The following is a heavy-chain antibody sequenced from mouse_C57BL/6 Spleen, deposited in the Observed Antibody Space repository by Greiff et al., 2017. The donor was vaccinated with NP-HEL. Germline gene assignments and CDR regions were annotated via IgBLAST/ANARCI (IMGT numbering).Heavy chain of an antibody. J-gene: IGHJ2*01. Sequence: EVKLVESGGGLVKPGGSLKLSCAASGFTFSSYAMSWVRQTPEKRLEWVATISDGGGYTYYPDNVKGRFTISRDNAKNNLYLQMSQLKAEDTAMYYCARDRSIYDGYPFGGWGKGTTLTVSS. D-gene: IGHD2-3*01. CDR2: ISDGGGYT. V-gene: IGHV5-4*01. CDR3: ARDRSIYDGYPFGG. CDR1: GFTFSSYA.